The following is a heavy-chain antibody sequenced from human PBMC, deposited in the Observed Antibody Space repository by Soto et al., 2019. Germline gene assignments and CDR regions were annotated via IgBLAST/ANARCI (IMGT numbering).Heavy chain of an antibody. D-gene: IGHD6-19*01. CDR3: ARVYGIAVAGTLDF. Sequence: EVHLVESGGGLVQPGGSLRLSCAASGFTFRTYSMNWVRQAPGKGLEWVSYISSSTGTIYYADSVKGRFTISRDNAKNPLYLQMNRLRAEGTAVYYCARVYGIAVAGTLDFWGQGTLANVS. V-gene: IGHV3-48*01. CDR1: GFTFRTYS. J-gene: IGHJ4*02. CDR2: ISSSTGTI.